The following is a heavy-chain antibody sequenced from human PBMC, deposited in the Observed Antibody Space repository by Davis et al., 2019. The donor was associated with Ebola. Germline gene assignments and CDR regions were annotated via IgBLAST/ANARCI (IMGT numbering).Heavy chain of an antibody. J-gene: IGHJ6*04. V-gene: IGHV4-59*08. CDR3: ARSGLSFGVVKYHYGMDV. CDR2: IYYSGST. CDR1: GGSISSYY. Sequence: SETLPLTCTVSGGSISSYYWSWIRQPPGKGLEWIGYIYYSGSTNYNPSLKSRVTISVDTSKNQFSLKLSSVTAADTAVYYCARSGLSFGVVKYHYGMDVWGKGTTVTVSS. D-gene: IGHD3-3*01.